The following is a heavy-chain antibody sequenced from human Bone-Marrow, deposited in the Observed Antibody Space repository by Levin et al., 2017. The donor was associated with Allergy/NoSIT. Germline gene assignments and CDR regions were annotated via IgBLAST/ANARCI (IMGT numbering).Heavy chain of an antibody. CDR3: ARYNDGLGQAY. CDR1: GFTVYNNY. J-gene: IGHJ4*02. CDR2: IYSGGST. V-gene: IGHV3-53*01. Sequence: GGSLRLSCAVSGFTVYNNYMTWVRQAPGKGLEWVSIIYSGGSTYYAESVKGRFTISRDSSKNTVSLQMNSLRAEDTAVYYCARYNDGLGQAYWGQGTLVTVSS. D-gene: IGHD5-18*01.